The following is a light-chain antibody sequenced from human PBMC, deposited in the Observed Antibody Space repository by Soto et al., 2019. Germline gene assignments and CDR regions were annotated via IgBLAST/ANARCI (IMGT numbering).Light chain of an antibody. J-gene: IGLJ3*02. V-gene: IGLV1-40*01. Sequence: QPVLTQPPSVSGAPGQTVTISCTGSNSNVGGGYDVHWYQQLPGSAPKLLIYANNNRPSGVPDRFSGSKSGTSASLAITGLQAEDEADYYCSSYTSSSTWVFGGGTKLTVL. CDR1: NSNVGGGYD. CDR2: ANN. CDR3: SSYTSSSTWV.